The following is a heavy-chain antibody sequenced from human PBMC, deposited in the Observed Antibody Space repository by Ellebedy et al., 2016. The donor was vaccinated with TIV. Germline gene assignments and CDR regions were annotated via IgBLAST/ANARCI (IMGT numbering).Heavy chain of an antibody. CDR3: ARIVQAGYSCYHFDY. CDR1: GFTFSSNS. CDR2: ISATSSVI. Sequence: GESLKISCAASGFTFSSNSMNWVRQAPGKVLEWVSTISATSSVIYYANSVKGRFTISRDNAKDSLHLQMNSLRAEDTAVYYCARIVQAGYSCYHFDYWGQGILVAVSS. V-gene: IGHV3-21*04. D-gene: IGHD5-12*01. J-gene: IGHJ4*02.